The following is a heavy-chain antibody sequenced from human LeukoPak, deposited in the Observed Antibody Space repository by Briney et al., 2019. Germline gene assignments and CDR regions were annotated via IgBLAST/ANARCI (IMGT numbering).Heavy chain of an antibody. J-gene: IGHJ4*02. CDR3: VKDGAQPGHYFDF. CDR2: INAGGDKT. CDR1: GFTISDYS. D-gene: IGHD1-26*01. V-gene: IGHV3-23*01. Sequence: GGSLRLSCAASGFTISDYSMSWVRQAPGKGLEWVSVINAGGDKTNYTDSVKGRFITSRDNFRDTLYLQMHSLRAEDTAVYFCVKDGAQPGHYFDFWGQGSLVTVSS.